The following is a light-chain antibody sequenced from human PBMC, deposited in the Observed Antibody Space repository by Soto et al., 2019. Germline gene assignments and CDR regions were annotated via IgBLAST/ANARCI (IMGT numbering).Light chain of an antibody. CDR2: EVS. V-gene: IGLV2-14*01. J-gene: IGLJ3*02. Sequence: QPALTQPASVSGSPGQSIIISCTGTSSDVGGYNYVSWYQQHPGKAPKLMIYEVSNRPSGVFNRFSGSKSGNTASLTISGLQAEDEADYYCSSYTSSSTQVFGGGTKLTVL. CDR1: SSDVGGYNY. CDR3: SSYTSSSTQV.